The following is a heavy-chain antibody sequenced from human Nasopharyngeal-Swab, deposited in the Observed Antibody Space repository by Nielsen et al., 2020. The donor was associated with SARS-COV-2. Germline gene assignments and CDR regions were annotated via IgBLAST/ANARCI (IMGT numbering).Heavy chain of an antibody. Sequence: ASVKASCKASGYTFSDYYMHWVRQAPGQGLEWMGRVNPNSGDTIYAQEFQGRVTMTGDTSIGTAYMELRRLISDDTAVYYCVRDDGGVPGIPETGPPGAFWGQGTLVTVSS. D-gene: IGHD6-13*01. CDR2: VNPNSGDT. CDR1: GYTFSDYY. V-gene: IGHV1-2*06. J-gene: IGHJ4*02. CDR3: VRDDGGVPGIPETGPPGAF.